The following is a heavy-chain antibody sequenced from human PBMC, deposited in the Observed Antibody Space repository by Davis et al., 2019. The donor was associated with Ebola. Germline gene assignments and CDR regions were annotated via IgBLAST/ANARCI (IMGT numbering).Heavy chain of an antibody. V-gene: IGHV5-51*01. CDR1: GYSFTSYW. Sequence: GESLKISCKGSGYSFTSYWIGWVRQMPGKGLEWMGIIYPGDSDTRYSPPFQGQVTISADKSISTAYLQWSSLKASDTAMYYCARRAQWLVSAADYWGQGTLVTVSS. J-gene: IGHJ4*02. CDR3: ARRAQWLVSAADY. CDR2: IYPGDSDT. D-gene: IGHD6-19*01.